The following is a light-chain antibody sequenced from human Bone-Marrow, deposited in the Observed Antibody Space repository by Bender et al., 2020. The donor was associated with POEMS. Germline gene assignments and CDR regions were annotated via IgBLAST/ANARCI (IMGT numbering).Light chain of an antibody. J-gene: IGLJ2*01. CDR3: CSYAGHDTLI. CDR2: EGS. Sequence: QSALTQPASVSGSPGQSITISCTGTSSDVGNYNLVSWYQQHPGKAPKLMIYEGSERPSGVSNRFSGSKSGTTASLTISGLQPEDEADYYCCSYAGHDTLIFGGGTKLTVL. CDR1: SSDVGNYNL. V-gene: IGLV2-23*01.